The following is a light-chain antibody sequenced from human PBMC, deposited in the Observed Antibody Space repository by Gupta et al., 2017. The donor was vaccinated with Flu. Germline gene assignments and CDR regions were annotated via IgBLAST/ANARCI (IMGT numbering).Light chain of an antibody. CDR3: QQYNSYPWT. CDR2: KAS. V-gene: IGKV1-5*03. CDR1: QSMSSW. Sequence: PTTLSASLGDRVTLTCRASQSMSSWLAWYQQKPGKAPKLLIYKASSLESGVPSRFSGSGSGTEFTLTISSLQPDDFATYYCQQYNSYPWTFGQGTKVEIK. J-gene: IGKJ1*01.